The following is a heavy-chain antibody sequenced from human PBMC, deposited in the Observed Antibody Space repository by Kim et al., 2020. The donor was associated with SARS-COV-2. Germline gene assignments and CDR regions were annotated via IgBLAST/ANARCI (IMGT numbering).Heavy chain of an antibody. CDR1: GFTFSSYS. CDR2: ISSSSSYI. Sequence: GGSLRLSCAASGFTFSSYSMNWVRQAPGKGLEWVSSISSSSSYIDYADSVRGRFTISRDNAKNSLSLQMNSLRAEDTAVYYCAIDYDFWSGYYEGRCFDYWGQRTLVTVSS. CDR3: AIDYDFWSGYYEGRCFDY. V-gene: IGHV3-21*01. D-gene: IGHD3-3*01. J-gene: IGHJ4*02.